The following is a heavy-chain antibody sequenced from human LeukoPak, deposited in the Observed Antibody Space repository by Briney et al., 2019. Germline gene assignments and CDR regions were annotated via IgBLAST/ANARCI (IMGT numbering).Heavy chain of an antibody. CDR1: GFTFSSYS. CDR2: ISSSSSYI. CDR3: ASGDFYHVPT. D-gene: IGHD2/OR15-2a*01. Sequence: GGSLRLSCAASGFTFSSYSMNWVRQAPGKGLDWVSSISSSSSYIYYADSVKGRFTISRDNAKNSLYLQTNSLRAEDTAVYYCASGDFYHVPTGGQGTLVTVSS. V-gene: IGHV3-21*01. J-gene: IGHJ4*02.